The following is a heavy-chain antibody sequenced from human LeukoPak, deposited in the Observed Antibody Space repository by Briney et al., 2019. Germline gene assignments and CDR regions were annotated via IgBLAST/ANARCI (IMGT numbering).Heavy chain of an antibody. CDR2: TSKDGSDK. CDR3: AKVPQATRPGRWYFDL. J-gene: IGHJ2*01. V-gene: IGHV3-30*18. D-gene: IGHD6-6*01. Sequence: GGSLRLSCAASGFTFSSHAMHWVRQAPGKGLEWVAVTSKDGSDKYYADSVKGRFTISRDNSKNTLFLQMNSLRAEDTAVYYCAKVPQATRPGRWYFDLWGRGTLVTVSS. CDR1: GFTFSSHA.